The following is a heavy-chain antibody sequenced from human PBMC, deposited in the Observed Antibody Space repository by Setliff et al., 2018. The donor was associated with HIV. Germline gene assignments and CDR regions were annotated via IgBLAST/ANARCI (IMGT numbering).Heavy chain of an antibody. J-gene: IGHJ4*02. CDR2: ISTSGADT. CDR1: GFTFSSYA. D-gene: IGHD6-13*01. Sequence: PGGSLRLSCAASGFTFSSYAMSWVRQAPGKGLEWVSTISTSGADTHDAHSMKGRFTISRDNSKNTRYLQMNSLTAEDTAVYYCAKVGSTSWYYFDYWGQGALVTVSS. V-gene: IGHV3-23*01. CDR3: AKVGSTSWYYFDY.